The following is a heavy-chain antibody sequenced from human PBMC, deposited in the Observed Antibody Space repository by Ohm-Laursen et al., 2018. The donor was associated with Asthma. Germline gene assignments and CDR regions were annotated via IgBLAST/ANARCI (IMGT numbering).Heavy chain of an antibody. D-gene: IGHD3-3*01. CDR2: ITSSSTTT. V-gene: IGHV3-48*01. J-gene: IGHJ4*02. CDR3: ARDVMEWYLPAFDF. CDR1: GFTFSNYP. Sequence: SLRLSCSASGFTFSNYPMNWVRQAPGKGLEWLSYITSSSTTTYCADSVKGRFIISRDNAKNTLYLQMNSLRPDDTAVYYRARDVMEWYLPAFDFWGQGTLVTVSS.